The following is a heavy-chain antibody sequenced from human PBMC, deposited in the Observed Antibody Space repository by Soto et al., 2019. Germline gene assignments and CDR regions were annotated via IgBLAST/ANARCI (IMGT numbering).Heavy chain of an antibody. CDR3: AGTDCSSTSCYAFDI. J-gene: IGHJ3*02. CDR1: GFTFSSYS. Sequence: GWSLRLSCAASGFTFSSYSMNWVRQAPGKGLEWVSSISSSSSYIYYADSVKGRFTISRDNAKNSLYLQMNSLRAEDTAVYYCAGTDCSSTSCYAFDIWGQGTMVTVSS. D-gene: IGHD2-2*01. V-gene: IGHV3-21*01. CDR2: ISSSSSYI.